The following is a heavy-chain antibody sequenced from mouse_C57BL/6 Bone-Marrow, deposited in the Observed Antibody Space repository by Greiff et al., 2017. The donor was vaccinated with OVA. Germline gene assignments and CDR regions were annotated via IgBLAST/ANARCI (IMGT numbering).Heavy chain of an antibody. J-gene: IGHJ4*01. Sequence: VQLQQPGAELVKPGASVKMSCKASGYTFTSYWITWVKPRPGQGLEWIGDIYPGSGSPNYNEKFKSKATLTVDTSSITAYLQLSSLTSEDSAVYYCARPYYYGSSYGDYAMDYWGQGTSVTVSS. D-gene: IGHD1-1*01. CDR1: GYTFTSYW. CDR3: ARPYYYGSSYGDYAMDY. V-gene: IGHV1-55*01. CDR2: IYPGSGSP.